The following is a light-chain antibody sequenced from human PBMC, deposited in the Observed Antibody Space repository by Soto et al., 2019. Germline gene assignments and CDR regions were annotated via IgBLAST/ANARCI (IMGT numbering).Light chain of an antibody. J-gene: IGKJ1*01. CDR1: QSVSSW. CDR2: KAS. Sequence: DIQMTQSPSTLSASVRDRVTITCRASQSVSSWLAWYQQKPGKAPKLLIYKASSLESGVPSRFSGSGSGTEFTLPISSLQPDDFATYYCQQYNSYPWTFGQGTKVEIK. CDR3: QQYNSYPWT. V-gene: IGKV1-5*03.